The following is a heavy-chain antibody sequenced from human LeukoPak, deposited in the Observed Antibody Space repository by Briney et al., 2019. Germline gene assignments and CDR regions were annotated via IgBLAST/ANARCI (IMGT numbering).Heavy chain of an antibody. J-gene: IGHJ6*03. V-gene: IGHV3-33*08. CDR3: ATDTGCGGDCAYMDV. Sequence: PGRSLRLSCAASGFTFDDYGMHWVRQAPGKGLEWVAVIWYGGSNKYYADSVKARFTISRDNSKNTLYLQMNSLRAEDTAVYYCATDTGCGGDCAYMDVWGKGTTVTVSS. CDR2: IWYGGSNK. CDR1: GFTFDDYG. D-gene: IGHD2-21*01.